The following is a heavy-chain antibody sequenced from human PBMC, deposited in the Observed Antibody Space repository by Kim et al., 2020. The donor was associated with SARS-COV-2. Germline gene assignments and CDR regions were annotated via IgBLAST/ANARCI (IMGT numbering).Heavy chain of an antibody. V-gene: IGHV3-30*01. D-gene: IGHD2-2*01. J-gene: IGHJ6*02. Sequence: ADSGKGRFTISRDNSKNTLYLQMNSLRAEDTAVYYCARDGTGSTIYGMDVWGQGTTVTVSS. CDR3: ARDGTGSTIYGMDV.